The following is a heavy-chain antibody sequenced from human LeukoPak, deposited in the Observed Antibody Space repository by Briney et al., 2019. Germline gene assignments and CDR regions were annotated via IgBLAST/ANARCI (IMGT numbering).Heavy chain of an antibody. V-gene: IGHV3-23*01. D-gene: IGHD5-18*01. CDR3: AKDAAWIQFDD. CDR1: GFTFSSHG. Sequence: PGGSLRLSRVGSGFTFSSHGMNSVRQAPGKGLEWVSGLSPSGDRPYYADSVKGRFTISRDNSKNTVYLQMKSLGAEDTAVYFCAKDAAWIQFDDWGQGILVTVSS. J-gene: IGHJ4*02. CDR2: LSPSGDRP.